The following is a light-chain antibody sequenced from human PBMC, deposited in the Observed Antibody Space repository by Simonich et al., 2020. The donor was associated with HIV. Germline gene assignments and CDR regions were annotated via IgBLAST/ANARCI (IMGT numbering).Light chain of an antibody. Sequence: DIVMTQSPDSLAVSLGERATINYKFSQSVLYSSNNKNYFSWYQPKQGQPPKLLIYWASTRESGVPDRFSGSGSGTDFTLTISSLQAEDVAVYYCQQYYSSPRTFGQGTKVEIK. CDR2: WAS. CDR3: QQYYSSPRT. CDR1: QSVLYSSNNKNY. V-gene: IGKV4-1*01. J-gene: IGKJ1*01.